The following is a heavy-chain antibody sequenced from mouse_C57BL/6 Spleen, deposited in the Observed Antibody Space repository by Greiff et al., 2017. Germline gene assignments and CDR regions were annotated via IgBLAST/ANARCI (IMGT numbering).Heavy chain of an antibody. D-gene: IGHD2-2*01. CDR1: GFTFSSYA. CDR2: ISDGGSYT. V-gene: IGHV5-4*01. J-gene: IGHJ4*01. Sequence: EVHLVESGGGLVKPGGSLKLSCAASGFTFSSYAMSWVRQTPEKRLEWVATISDGGSYTYYPDNVQGRFTISRDNAKNNLYLQMSHLKSEDTAMYYCARDGYDGYAMDYWGQGTSVTVSS. CDR3: ARDGYDGYAMDY.